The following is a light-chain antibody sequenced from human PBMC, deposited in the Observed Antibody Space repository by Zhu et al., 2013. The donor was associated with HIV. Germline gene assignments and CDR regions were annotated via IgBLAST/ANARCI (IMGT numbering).Light chain of an antibody. Sequence: QSVLTQPPSASGTPGQRVTISCSGSSSNIGSNYVYWYQQLPGTAPKLLIYRNNQRPSGVPDRFSGSKSGTSASLAISGLQSEDEADYYCAAWDDSLSGPVLGGGTKLTVV. CDR2: RNN. CDR3: AAWDDSLSGPV. CDR1: SSNIGSNY. V-gene: IGLV1-47*01. J-gene: IGLJ3*02.